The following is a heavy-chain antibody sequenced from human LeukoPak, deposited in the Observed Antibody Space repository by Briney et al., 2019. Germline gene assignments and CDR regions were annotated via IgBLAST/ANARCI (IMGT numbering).Heavy chain of an antibody. CDR1: GFTFSSYA. J-gene: IGHJ4*02. V-gene: IGHV3-53*04. D-gene: IGHD3-22*01. CDR2: IYSGGST. Sequence: GSLRLSCAASGFTFSSYAMHWVRQAPGKGLEWVSVIYSGGSTYYADSVKGRFTISRHNSKNTLYLQMNSLRAEDTAVYYCARAGRITMNGFDYWGQGTLVTVSS. CDR3: ARAGRITMNGFDY.